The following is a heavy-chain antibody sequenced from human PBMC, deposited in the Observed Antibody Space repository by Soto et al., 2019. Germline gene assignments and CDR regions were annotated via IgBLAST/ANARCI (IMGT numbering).Heavy chain of an antibody. J-gene: IGHJ1*01. CDR1: GGSISSYY. D-gene: IGHD3-22*01. Sequence: PSETLSLTCTVSGGSISSYYWSWIRQPPGKGLEWIGYIYYSGSTNYNPSLKSRVTISVDTSKNQFSLKLSSATAADTAVYYCAREAPDYYDSSGYNPRYFQHWGQGTLVTVSS. CDR3: AREAPDYYDSSGYNPRYFQH. V-gene: IGHV4-59*01. CDR2: IYYSGST.